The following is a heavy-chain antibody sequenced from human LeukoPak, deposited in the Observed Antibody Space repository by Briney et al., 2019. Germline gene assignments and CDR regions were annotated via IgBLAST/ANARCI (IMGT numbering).Heavy chain of an antibody. V-gene: IGHV4-61*02. Sequence: MASETLSLTCTVSGGSISSGSYYWRWIRQPAGKRLEWIGRIYTSGSTNYNPSLKSRVTISVDTSKNQFSLKLSSVTAADTAVYYCARLYSSSSGWFDPWGQGTLVTVSS. CDR3: ARLYSSSSGWFDP. CDR2: IYTSGST. CDR1: GGSISSGSYY. D-gene: IGHD6-6*01. J-gene: IGHJ5*02.